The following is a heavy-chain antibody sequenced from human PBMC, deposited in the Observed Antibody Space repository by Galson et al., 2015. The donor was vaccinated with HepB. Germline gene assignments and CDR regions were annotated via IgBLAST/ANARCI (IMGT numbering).Heavy chain of an antibody. D-gene: IGHD3-10*01. CDR1: GFTFSSYA. Sequence: SLRLSCAASGFTFSSYAMSWVRQAPGKGLEWVSAISGSGGSTYYADSVKGRFTISRDNSKNALYLQMNSLRAEDTAVYYCAKDGWWYYGSGSYSGGAGYYYMDVWGKGTTVTVSS. CDR3: AKDGWWYYGSGSYSGGAGYYYMDV. J-gene: IGHJ6*03. CDR2: ISGSGGST. V-gene: IGHV3-23*01.